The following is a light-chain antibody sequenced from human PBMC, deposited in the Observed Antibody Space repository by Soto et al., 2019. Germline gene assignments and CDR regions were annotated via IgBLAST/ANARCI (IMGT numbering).Light chain of an antibody. CDR3: QQLNSYRPSA. V-gene: IGKV1-9*01. Sequence: DIQLTQSPSFLSASVGDRATITCRASQGISSYLAWYQQKPGKAPKLLIYAASTLQSGVPSRFSGSASGTEFTLTISTLQPEDFATYYCQQLNSYRPSAVGPGTKVDI. J-gene: IGKJ3*01. CDR2: AAS. CDR1: QGISSY.